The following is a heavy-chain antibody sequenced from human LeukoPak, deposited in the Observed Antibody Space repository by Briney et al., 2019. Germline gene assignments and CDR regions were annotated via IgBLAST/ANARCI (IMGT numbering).Heavy chain of an antibody. CDR2: IDPSGSYT. V-gene: IGHV5-10-1*01. D-gene: IGHD5-12*01. Sequence: GESLKISCKGSGYSFTSYWISWVRQMPGKGLEWMGRIDPSGSYTNYSPSFQGHVTISADKSISTAYLQWNSLKASDTAMYYCARHQYRVATFGYWGQGTLVTVSS. CDR3: ARHQYRVATFGY. CDR1: GYSFTSYW. J-gene: IGHJ4*02.